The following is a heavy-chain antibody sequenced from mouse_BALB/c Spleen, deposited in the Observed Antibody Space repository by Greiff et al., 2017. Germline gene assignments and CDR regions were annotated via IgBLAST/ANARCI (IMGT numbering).Heavy chain of an antibody. V-gene: IGHV1-4*01. J-gene: IGHJ4*01. CDR1: GYTFTSYT. Sequence: QVQLQQSGAELARPGASVKMSCKASGYTFTSYTMHWVKQRPGQGLEWIGYINPSSGYTNYNQKFKDKATLTADKSSSTAYMQLSSLTSEDSAVYYCARDTTVEIAMDYWGQETSVTVSS. CDR2: INPSSGYT. D-gene: IGHD1-1*01. CDR3: ARDTTVEIAMDY.